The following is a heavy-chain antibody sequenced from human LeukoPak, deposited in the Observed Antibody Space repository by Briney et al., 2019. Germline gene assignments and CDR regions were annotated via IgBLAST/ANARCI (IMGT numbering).Heavy chain of an antibody. D-gene: IGHD3-22*01. J-gene: IGHJ4*02. CDR2: IYYSGST. CDR1: GASISDYY. CDR3: ARFRPYYYDSSGYESSVY. V-gene: IGHV4-59*06. Sequence: SETLSLTCIVSGASISDYYWSWIRQPAGKGLEWIGYIYYSGSTYYNPSLKSRVTISVDTSKNQFSLKLSSVTAADTAVYYCARFRPYYYDSSGYESSVYWGQGTLVTVSS.